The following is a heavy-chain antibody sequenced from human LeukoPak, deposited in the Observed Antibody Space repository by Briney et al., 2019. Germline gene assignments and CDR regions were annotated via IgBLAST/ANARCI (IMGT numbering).Heavy chain of an antibody. Sequence: PGGSLRLSCAASGFIFSSYGMTWVRQAAGKGLEWVSTISGSGGSTYYADSAKGRFTISRDNSKNTLYLQMNSLRAEDTAVYYCANRIAADYYYMDVWGKGTTVTISS. J-gene: IGHJ6*03. D-gene: IGHD6-13*01. CDR1: GFIFSSYG. CDR3: ANRIAADYYYMDV. V-gene: IGHV3-23*01. CDR2: ISGSGGST.